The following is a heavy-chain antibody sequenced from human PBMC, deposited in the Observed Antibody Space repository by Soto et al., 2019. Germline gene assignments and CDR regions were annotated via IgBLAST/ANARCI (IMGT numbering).Heavy chain of an antibody. CDR2: VTPHNGNT. CDR3: ARDRSDAYSFAY. CDR1: GYSFRSYG. Sequence: QVPLVQSGAEVKKPGASVRVSCKASGYSFRSYGITWVRQAPGQGLEWMGWVTPHNGNTDYAQKLQGRVTMTTDTSTNTAYMELRSLRSDDTAIYYCARDRSDAYSFAYWGQGTLVTVSS. J-gene: IGHJ4*02. D-gene: IGHD5-18*01. V-gene: IGHV1-18*01.